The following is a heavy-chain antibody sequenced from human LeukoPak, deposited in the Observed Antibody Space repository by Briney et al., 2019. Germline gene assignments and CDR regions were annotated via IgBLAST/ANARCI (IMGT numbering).Heavy chain of an antibody. CDR3: AREDYCSSTSCPGGNWFDP. CDR2: IWYDGRNK. D-gene: IGHD2-2*01. CDR1: GFTFSSYG. J-gene: IGHJ5*02. Sequence: PGGSLRLSCAASGFTFSSYGMHWVRQAPGKGLEWVAVIWYDGRNKYYADSVKGRFTISRDNSKNTLYLQMNSLRAEDTAVCYCAREDYCSSTSCPGGNWFDPWGQGTLVTVSS. V-gene: IGHV3-33*01.